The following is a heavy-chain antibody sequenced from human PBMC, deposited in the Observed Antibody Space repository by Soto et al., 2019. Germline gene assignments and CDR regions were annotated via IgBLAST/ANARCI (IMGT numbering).Heavy chain of an antibody. Sequence: PGGSVRLSCAASGCAVSSNYMSWVRQAPGKGLEWVSVIYSGGSTYYADSVKGRFTISRDNSKNTLYLQMNSLRAEDTAVYYCARHSGYYDSSGYLNWFDPWGQGTLVTVSS. D-gene: IGHD3-22*01. CDR3: ARHSGYYDSSGYLNWFDP. V-gene: IGHV3-66*04. CDR1: GCAVSSNY. CDR2: IYSGGST. J-gene: IGHJ5*02.